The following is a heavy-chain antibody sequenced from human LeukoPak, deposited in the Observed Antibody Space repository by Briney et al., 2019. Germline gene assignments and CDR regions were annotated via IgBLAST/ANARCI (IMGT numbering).Heavy chain of an antibody. CDR1: GFTFSSYG. CDR2: IRYDGSNK. Sequence: QPGGSLRLSCAASGFTFSSYGMHWVRQAPGKGLEWVAFIRYDGSNKYYADSVKGRFTISRDNSKNTLYLQMNSLRAEDTAVYYCAKDEGTTVTIADFWGQGTLVTVSS. D-gene: IGHD4-17*01. V-gene: IGHV3-30*02. J-gene: IGHJ4*02. CDR3: AKDEGTTVTIADF.